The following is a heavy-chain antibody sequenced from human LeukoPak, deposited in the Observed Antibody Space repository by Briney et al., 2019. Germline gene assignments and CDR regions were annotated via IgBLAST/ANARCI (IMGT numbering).Heavy chain of an antibody. CDR2: ISAYNGNT. Sequence: ASVKVSCKASGYTFTIYGISWVRQAPGQGLEWMGWISAYNGNTNYAQKLQGRVTMTTDTSTSTAYMELRSLRSDDTAVYYCASTMTTVTTSYYYYMDVWGKGTTVTVSS. D-gene: IGHD4-17*01. V-gene: IGHV1-18*01. CDR1: GYTFTIYG. J-gene: IGHJ6*03. CDR3: ASTMTTVTTSYYYYMDV.